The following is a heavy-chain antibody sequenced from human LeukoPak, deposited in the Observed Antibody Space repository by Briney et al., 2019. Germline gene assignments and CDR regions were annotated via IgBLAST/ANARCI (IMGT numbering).Heavy chain of an antibody. V-gene: IGHV4-30-4*01. CDR1: GGSISSGDYY. J-gene: IGHJ2*01. D-gene: IGHD3-10*01. CDR3: ARKLLLWFGELSSDWYFDL. CDR2: IYYSGST. Sequence: PSETLSLTCTVSGGSISSGDYYWSWIRQPPGKGLEWIGYIYYSGSTYYNPSLKSRVTISVDTSKNQFSLKLSSVTAADTAVYYCARKLLLWFGELSSDWYFDLWGRGTLVTVSS.